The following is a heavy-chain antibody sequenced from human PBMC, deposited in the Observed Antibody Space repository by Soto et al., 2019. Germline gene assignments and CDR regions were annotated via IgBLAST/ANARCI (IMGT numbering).Heavy chain of an antibody. CDR3: ATPIAAAGSGSY. V-gene: IGHV3-21*01. Sequence: GGSLRLSCAASGFTFSSYSMNWVRQAPGKGLEWVSSISSSSSYIYYADSVKGRFTISRDNAKNSLYLQMNSLRAEDTAVYYCATPIAAAGSGSYWGQGTLVTVSS. CDR1: GFTFSSYS. D-gene: IGHD6-13*01. J-gene: IGHJ4*02. CDR2: ISSSSSYI.